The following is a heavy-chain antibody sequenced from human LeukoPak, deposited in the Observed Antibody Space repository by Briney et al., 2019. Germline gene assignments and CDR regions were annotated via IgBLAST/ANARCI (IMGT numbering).Heavy chain of an antibody. D-gene: IGHD3-10*01. CDR3: ANTIVRGVASMDV. V-gene: IGHV3-23*01. Sequence: GGSLRLSCAASGFTFGSYAMSWVRQAPGKGLEWVSAISGRGGSTYYADAVKGRFIISRDNSRNTLYLQMHSLGAEDTAVYYCANTIVRGVASMDVWGQGTTVTVSS. CDR2: ISGRGGST. CDR1: GFTFGSYA. J-gene: IGHJ6*02.